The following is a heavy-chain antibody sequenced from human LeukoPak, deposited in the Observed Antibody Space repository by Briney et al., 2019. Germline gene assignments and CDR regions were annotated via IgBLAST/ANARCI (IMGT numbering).Heavy chain of an antibody. Sequence: ASVKVSCKVSGYTLAELSMHWVRQAPGKGLEWMGGFDPEDGETIYAQKFQGRVTMTEDTSTDTAYMELSSLRSEDTAVYYCARGSIVGAKTLGFGAFDIWGQGTMVTVSS. CDR3: ARGSIVGAKTLGFGAFDI. J-gene: IGHJ3*02. V-gene: IGHV1-24*01. D-gene: IGHD1-26*01. CDR2: FDPEDGET. CDR1: GYTLAELS.